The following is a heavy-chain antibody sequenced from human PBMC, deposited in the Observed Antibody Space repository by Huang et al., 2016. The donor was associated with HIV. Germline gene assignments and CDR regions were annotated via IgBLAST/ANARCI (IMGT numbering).Heavy chain of an antibody. CDR1: GTSMTSSTFY. CDR2: FYFLVNT. J-gene: IGHJ6*02. CDR3: AREVRSVDTDRPDGYYYRGLDV. D-gene: IGHD2-2*03. Sequence: QLRESGPGLVTPSETLSLTCSASGTSMTSSTFYWGWFRQPPGRGREWIGSFYFLVNTYSNPSLKSRVTISIDTANKQYSMRLTSVTAADTAVYFCAREVRSVDTDRPDGYYYRGLDVWGQGTTVIVSS. V-gene: IGHV4-39*02.